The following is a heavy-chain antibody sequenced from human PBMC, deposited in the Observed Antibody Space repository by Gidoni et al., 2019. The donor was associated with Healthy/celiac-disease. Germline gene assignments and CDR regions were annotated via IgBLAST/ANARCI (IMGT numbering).Heavy chain of an antibody. CDR2: INHSGST. V-gene: IGHV4-34*01. CDR1: GGSFSGYY. Sequence: QVQLQQWGAGLLKPSETLSLTCAAYGGSFSGYYWSWIRQPPGKGLEWIGEINHSGSTNYNPSLKSRVTISVDTSKNQFSLKLSSVTAADTAVYYCAREKRAFFDYWGQGTLVTVSS. D-gene: IGHD3-3*02. CDR3: AREKRAFFDY. J-gene: IGHJ4*02.